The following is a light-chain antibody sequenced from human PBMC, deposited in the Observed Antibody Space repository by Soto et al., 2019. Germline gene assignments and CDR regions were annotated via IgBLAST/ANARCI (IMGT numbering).Light chain of an antibody. Sequence: QSALTQPASVSGSPGQSITISCTGTSSDIGAYNHVSWCQQHPGKAPKVLIYDVTNRPSGVSGRFSGSKSGNTASLTISGLQAEDEADYYCSPYASGDIPVVCGGGTKLTVL. J-gene: IGLJ2*01. CDR1: SSDIGAYNH. CDR2: DVT. V-gene: IGLV2-14*03. CDR3: SPYASGDIPVV.